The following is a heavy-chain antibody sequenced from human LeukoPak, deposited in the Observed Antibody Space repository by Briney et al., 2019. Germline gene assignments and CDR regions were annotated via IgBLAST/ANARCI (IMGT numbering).Heavy chain of an antibody. CDR1: GFTFSSYS. Sequence: PGGSLRLSCAASGFTFSSYSMNWVRQAPGKGLEWVSSISSSSSYTYYADSVKGRFTISRDNAKNSLYLQMNSLRAEDTAVYYCARPLPYGSGSSYYFDYWGQGTLVTVS. J-gene: IGHJ4*02. CDR3: ARPLPYGSGSSYYFDY. V-gene: IGHV3-21*01. D-gene: IGHD3-10*01. CDR2: ISSSSSYT.